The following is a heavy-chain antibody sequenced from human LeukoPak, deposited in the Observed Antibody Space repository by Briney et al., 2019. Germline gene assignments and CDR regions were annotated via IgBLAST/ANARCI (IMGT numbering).Heavy chain of an antibody. D-gene: IGHD5-12*01. CDR3: AKVIYSGYDLFDY. CDR1: GFTFDDYP. Sequence: TGGSLRLYCAASGFTFDDYPMHWVRQAPGKGLEWGSLISGDGGSTYYADSVKGRFTISRDNGKNSLYLQMNSLRTEDTALYYCAKVIYSGYDLFDYWGQGTLVTVSS. CDR2: ISGDGGST. J-gene: IGHJ4*02. V-gene: IGHV3-43*02.